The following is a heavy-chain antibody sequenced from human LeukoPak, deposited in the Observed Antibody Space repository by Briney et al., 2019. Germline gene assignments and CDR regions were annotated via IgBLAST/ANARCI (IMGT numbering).Heavy chain of an antibody. CDR2: INHSGST. CDR3: ASGLKYYDYVWGSYRHVDAFDI. Sequence: SETLSLTCAVYGGSLSGYYWSWIRPPPGKGLEWIGEINHSGSTNYNPSLKSRVTISVDTSKNQISLKLSSVTAADTAVYYCASGLKYYDYVWGSYRHVDAFDIWGQGTMVTVSS. V-gene: IGHV4-34*01. CDR1: GGSLSGYY. D-gene: IGHD3-16*02. J-gene: IGHJ3*02.